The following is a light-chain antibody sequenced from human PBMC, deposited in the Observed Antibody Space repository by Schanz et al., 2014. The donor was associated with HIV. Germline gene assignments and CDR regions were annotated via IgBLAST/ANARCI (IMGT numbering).Light chain of an antibody. CDR1: SSNIGAGYD. V-gene: IGLV1-40*01. J-gene: IGLJ3*02. CDR3: SSYTSSSTWV. CDR2: GNN. Sequence: QSVLTQPPSVSGAPGQGITISCTGTSSNIGAGYDVHWYQHLPGRAPKLLIYGNNNRPSGVPDRFSGSKSGTSASLAITGLQAEDEADYYCSSYTSSSTWVFGGGTKLTVL.